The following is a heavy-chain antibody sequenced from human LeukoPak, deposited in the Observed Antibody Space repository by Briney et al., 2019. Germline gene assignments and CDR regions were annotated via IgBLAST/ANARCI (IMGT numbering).Heavy chain of an antibody. D-gene: IGHD4-17*01. CDR3: ASLRILDDYGDYSY. CDR1: GGSFSGNY. CDR2: INHSGST. J-gene: IGHJ4*02. Sequence: SETLSLTCAVYGGSFSGNYWSWIRQPPGKGLERIGEINHSGSTNYNPSLKSRVTISVDTSKKQFSLKLSSVTAADTAVYYCASLRILDDYGDYSYWGQGTLVTVSS. V-gene: IGHV4-34*01.